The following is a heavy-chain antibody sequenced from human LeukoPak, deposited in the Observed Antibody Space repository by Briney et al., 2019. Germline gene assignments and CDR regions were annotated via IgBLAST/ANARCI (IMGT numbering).Heavy chain of an antibody. Sequence: PGGSLRLSCAASGFTFSSYGMHWVRQAPGKGLEWVAVISYDGSNKYYADSVKGRFTISRDNSKNTLYLQMNSLRAEDTAVYYCAKLYYDGSQFDAFDIWGQGTMVTVSS. J-gene: IGHJ3*02. CDR2: ISYDGSNK. CDR3: AKLYYDGSQFDAFDI. V-gene: IGHV3-30*18. CDR1: GFTFSSYG. D-gene: IGHD3-22*01.